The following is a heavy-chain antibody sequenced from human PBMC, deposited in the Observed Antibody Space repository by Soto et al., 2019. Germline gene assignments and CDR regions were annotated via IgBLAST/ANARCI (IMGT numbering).Heavy chain of an antibody. CDR1: GFTFSSYS. CDR2: IKQDGSEK. CDR3: ARGSGWGDS. Sequence: VQLVESGGGVVQPGRSLRLSCAASGFTFSSYSMTWVRQAPGKGLEWVANIKQDGSEKYYVDSVKGRFTISRDNTKKSLYLQMNSLRTQDTAVYYCARGSGWGDSWGQGTLVTVSS. J-gene: IGHJ4*02. D-gene: IGHD6-19*01. V-gene: IGHV3-7*03.